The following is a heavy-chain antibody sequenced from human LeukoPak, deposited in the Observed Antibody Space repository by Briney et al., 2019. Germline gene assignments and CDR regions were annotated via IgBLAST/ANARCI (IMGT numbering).Heavy chain of an antibody. V-gene: IGHV1-18*01. Sequence: ASVKVSCKASGYTFTIYGISWVRQAPGQGLEWMGWISADNGNTNYAQKLQSRVTMTTETSTSTAYMELRSLSSDDTAVYYCARDPGYGDYGDYWGQGTLVTVSS. CDR1: GYTFTIYG. CDR3: ARDPGYGDYGDY. CDR2: ISADNGNT. J-gene: IGHJ4*02. D-gene: IGHD4-17*01.